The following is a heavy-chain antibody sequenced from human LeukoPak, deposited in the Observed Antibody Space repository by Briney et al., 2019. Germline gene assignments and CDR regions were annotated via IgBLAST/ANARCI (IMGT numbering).Heavy chain of an antibody. D-gene: IGHD5-12*01. V-gene: IGHV1-18*04. CDR2: ISAYNGNT. Sequence: ASVKVSCKASGYTFTSYGISWVRQAPGQGLEWMGWISAYNGNTNYAQKLQGRVTMTTDTSTSTAYMELRSLRSDDTAVYYCASNRVATSRPYYFDYWGQGTLVTVSS. CDR3: ASNRVATSRPYYFDY. J-gene: IGHJ4*02. CDR1: GYTFTSYG.